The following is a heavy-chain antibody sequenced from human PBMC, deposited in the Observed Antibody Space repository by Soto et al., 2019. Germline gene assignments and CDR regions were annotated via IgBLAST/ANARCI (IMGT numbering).Heavy chain of an antibody. J-gene: IGHJ4*02. Sequence: GGSMRLSCAASGFTFGSYAMSWVRQDPGKGLEWVSAITGSGGSTYYADSVKGRFTISRDNSKNTLYLQMNSLRAEDMAVYYCARFMTTVTSNFDYWGQGTLVTVSS. CDR1: GFTFGSYA. CDR2: ITGSGGST. V-gene: IGHV3-23*01. D-gene: IGHD4-4*01. CDR3: ARFMTTVTSNFDY.